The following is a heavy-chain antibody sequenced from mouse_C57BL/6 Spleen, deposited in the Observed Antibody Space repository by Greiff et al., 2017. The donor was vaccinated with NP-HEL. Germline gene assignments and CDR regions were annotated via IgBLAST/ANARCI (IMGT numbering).Heavy chain of an antibody. CDR1: GFTFSDYG. J-gene: IGHJ3*01. Sequence: EVMLVESGGGLVKPGGSLKLSCAASGFTFSDYGMHWVRQAPEKGLEWVAYISSGSSTIYYADTVKGRFTISRDNAKNTLFLQMTSMRSEDTAMYYYARRYNEYEEPFAYWGQGTLVTVSA. CDR2: ISSGSSTI. V-gene: IGHV5-17*01. CDR3: ARRYNEYEEPFAY. D-gene: IGHD2-4*01.